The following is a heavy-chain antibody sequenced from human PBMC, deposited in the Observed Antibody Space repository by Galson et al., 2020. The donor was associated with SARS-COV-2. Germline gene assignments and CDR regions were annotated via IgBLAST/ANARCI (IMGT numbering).Heavy chain of an antibody. V-gene: IGHV3-9*01. CDR2: ISWNSGMI. J-gene: IGHJ3*02. CDR3: FVDSSGDWSDAFDM. CDR1: GFTFDDYA. D-gene: IGHD3-22*01. Sequence: SLKISCATSGFTFDDYAMNWVRQAPGKGLEWVSGISWNSGMITYADSVKGRFIISRDNAKNSLYLQMNNLRTEDTALYYCFVDSSGDWSDAFDMWGQGTMATVSS.